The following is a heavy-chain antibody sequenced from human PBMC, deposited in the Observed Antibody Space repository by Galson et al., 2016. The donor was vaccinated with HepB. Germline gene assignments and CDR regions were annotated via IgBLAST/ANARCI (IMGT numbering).Heavy chain of an antibody. CDR1: GGSISSGGYS. D-gene: IGHD5-18*01. V-gene: IGHV4-30-2*01. Sequence: TLSLTCAVSGGSISSGGYSWSWIRQPPGKGLEWIGYIYHTGSTYYNPSLRSRVTISVDRSKNQFSLKLSAVTAADTAGYFGARGRGLHGIDVWGQGTLVTVSS. CDR3: ARGRGLHGIDV. J-gene: IGHJ4*02. CDR2: IYHTGST.